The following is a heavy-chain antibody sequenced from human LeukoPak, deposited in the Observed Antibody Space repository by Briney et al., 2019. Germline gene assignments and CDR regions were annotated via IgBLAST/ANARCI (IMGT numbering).Heavy chain of an antibody. V-gene: IGHV3-30*18. D-gene: IGHD3-10*01. J-gene: IGHJ4*02. CDR1: GFTFSSYG. Sequence: GGSLRLSCAASGFTFSSYGMHWVRQAPGKGLEWVAVISYDGSNKYYADSVKGRFTISRDNSKNTLYLQMNSLRAEDTAVYYCAKGGLGGYDYWGQGTLVTVSS. CDR3: AKGGLGGYDY. CDR2: ISYDGSNK.